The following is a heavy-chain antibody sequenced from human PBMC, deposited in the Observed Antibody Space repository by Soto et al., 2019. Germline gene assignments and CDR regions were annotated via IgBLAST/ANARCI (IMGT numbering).Heavy chain of an antibody. D-gene: IGHD3-22*01. CDR3: ARGQKGSAYYYDSSGPRPDPGQMFDY. J-gene: IGHJ4*02. V-gene: IGHV3-23*01. CDR1: GFTFSSHA. Sequence: PGGSLRLSCAASGFTFSSHAMSWVRQAPGKGLEWVSGISGSGGETYYADSVKGRFTISRDNSKNTLYLQMNSLRAEDTAVYYCARGQKGSAYYYDSSGPRPDPGQMFDYWGQGTLVTVSS. CDR2: ISGSGGET.